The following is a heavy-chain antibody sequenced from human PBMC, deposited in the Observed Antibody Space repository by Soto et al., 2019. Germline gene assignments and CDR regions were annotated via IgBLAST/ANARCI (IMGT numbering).Heavy chain of an antibody. CDR1: GFTFSSYA. V-gene: IGHV3-23*01. CDR2: ISGSGGST. D-gene: IGHD4-17*01. CDR3: AKDRVNIGDYEDEYYYYMDV. Sequence: EVQLLESGGGLVQPGGSLRLSCAASGFTFSSYAMSWVRQAPGKGLEWVSAISGSGGSTYYADSVKGRFTISRDNSKNTLYLQMNSLRAEDTAVYYCAKDRVNIGDYEDEYYYYMDVWGKGTTVTVSS. J-gene: IGHJ6*03.